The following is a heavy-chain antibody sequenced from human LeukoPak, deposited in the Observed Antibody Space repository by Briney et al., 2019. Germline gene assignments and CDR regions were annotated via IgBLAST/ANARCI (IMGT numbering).Heavy chain of an antibody. V-gene: IGHV3-48*02. D-gene: IGHD3-3*01. CDR3: ARKELEGSWFDP. J-gene: IGHJ5*02. CDR2: ISDSGHTK. CDR1: GFTLSPYA. Sequence: TGGSLRLSCAASGFTLSPYAISWVRQAPGKGQEWIAFISDSGHTKYNADSVKGRFTISRDNAKNSVFLQMNSLRDEDTAVYYCARKELEGSWFDPWGQGTLVTVTS.